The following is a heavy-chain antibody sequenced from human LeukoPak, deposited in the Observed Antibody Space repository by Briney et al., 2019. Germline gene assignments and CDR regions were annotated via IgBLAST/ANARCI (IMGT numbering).Heavy chain of an antibody. V-gene: IGHV3-23*01. Sequence: GGSLRLSCAASGFTFGSYAMSWVRQAPGKGLEWVSGISTSGGTTSYAESVRGRFTVSRDNPRNTLYMEMNTLRDEDTAVYYCAVMNRSYDGSGYWVQWGQGTLVTVSS. CDR3: AVMNRSYDGSGYWVQ. CDR1: GFTFGSYA. D-gene: IGHD3-22*01. CDR2: ISTSGGTT. J-gene: IGHJ4*02.